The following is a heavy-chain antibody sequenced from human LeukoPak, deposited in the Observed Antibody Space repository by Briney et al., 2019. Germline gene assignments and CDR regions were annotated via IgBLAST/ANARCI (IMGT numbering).Heavy chain of an antibody. Sequence: PSETLSLTCTVSGGSISSYYWSWIRQRPGKGLEWIAYIYYSGSTNYNPSLKSRVTISVDTSKNQFSLNLSSVTAADTAVYYCARDPSGCYYLSGAFDIWGQGTMGTVSS. D-gene: IGHD1-26*01. V-gene: IGHV4-59*01. CDR3: ARDPSGCYYLSGAFDI. CDR2: IYYSGST. J-gene: IGHJ3*02. CDR1: GGSISSYY.